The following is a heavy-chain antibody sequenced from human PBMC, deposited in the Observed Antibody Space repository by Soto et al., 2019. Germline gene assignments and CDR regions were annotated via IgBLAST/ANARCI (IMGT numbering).Heavy chain of an antibody. D-gene: IGHD4-17*01. J-gene: IGHJ4*02. CDR1: GFTFGSYA. CDR2: VSGSGGST. V-gene: IGHV3-23*01. CDR3: EREIDLADDYESDY. Sequence: PGGSLSVACAASGFTFGSYAMSWARQAPRKGLESVSAVSGSGGSTYYAESVKGRFTLSRDNSKNPLCLQMYSMRAEDAAVYYCEREIDLADDYESDYWGQGTLVTVSS.